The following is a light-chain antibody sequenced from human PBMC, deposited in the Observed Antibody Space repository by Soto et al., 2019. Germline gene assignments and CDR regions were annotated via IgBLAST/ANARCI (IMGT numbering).Light chain of an antibody. CDR2: AAS. CDR1: QDINSY. CDR3: QPYNISPHT. Sequence: DVQMTQSPSSLSASVGDRVTITCRASQDINSYLAWYQQKPGNAPKSLIYAASSLQTGVPSRFSGSESGTDFTLTISTLQPEYTATYYFQPYNISPHTFGGGTKVDIK. J-gene: IGKJ4*01. V-gene: IGKV1D-16*01.